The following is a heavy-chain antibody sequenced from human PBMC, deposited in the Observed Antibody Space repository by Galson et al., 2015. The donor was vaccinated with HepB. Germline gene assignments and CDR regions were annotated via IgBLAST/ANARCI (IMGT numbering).Heavy chain of an antibody. Sequence: SVKVSCKASGYTFTSYGISWVRQAPGQGLEWMGWISAYNDNTNYAQKLQGRVTMTTDTSTSTAYMELRSLRSDDTAVYYCARAWGDYYYYYMDVWGKGTTVTVSS. CDR1: GYTFTSYG. V-gene: IGHV1-18*01. CDR2: ISAYNDNT. CDR3: ARAWGDYYYYYMDV. J-gene: IGHJ6*03. D-gene: IGHD3-16*01.